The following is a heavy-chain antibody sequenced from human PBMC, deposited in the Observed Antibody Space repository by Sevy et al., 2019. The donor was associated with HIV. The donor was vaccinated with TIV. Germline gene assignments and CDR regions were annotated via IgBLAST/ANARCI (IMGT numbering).Heavy chain of an antibody. V-gene: IGHV3-49*04. J-gene: IGHJ6*02. Sequence: GGSLRLSCSPSGFTFGDYTVSWVRQAPGKGLEWIAFIRGKRNGGTTKYAASVKGRFTISRDDSKSIARLQMNSLKTDDTAVYYCTRVEGAADWGMDVWGQGTTVTVSS. CDR2: IRGKRNGGTT. CDR1: GFTFGDYT. D-gene: IGHD1-26*01. CDR3: TRVEGAADWGMDV.